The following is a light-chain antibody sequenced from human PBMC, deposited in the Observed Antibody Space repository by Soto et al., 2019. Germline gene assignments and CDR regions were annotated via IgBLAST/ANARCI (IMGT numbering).Light chain of an antibody. V-gene: IGKV3-11*01. J-gene: IGKJ1*01. CDR1: QSVSNF. CDR3: QQRSIWPPWT. Sequence: EVVLTQSPATLSLSPGERAILSCRASQSVSNFLAWYQHKPGQAPRLLIYDASVRATGVPARFSGSGSGTDFSLTISSLEPEDFAIYYCQQRSIWPPWTFGQGTKVELK. CDR2: DAS.